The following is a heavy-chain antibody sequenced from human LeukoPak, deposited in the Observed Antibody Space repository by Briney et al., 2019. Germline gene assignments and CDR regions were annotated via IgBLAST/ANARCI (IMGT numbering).Heavy chain of an antibody. Sequence: ASVKVSCKAPGYSFTNNGITWVRQAPGQGLEWMGWIGAYNGDTNYAQKLQGRVTMTTDTSTNTAYMELRSLRSDDTAVYYCAGGSGSYYNVPHFDYWGQGTLVTVSS. D-gene: IGHD3-10*01. CDR1: GYSFTNNG. J-gene: IGHJ4*02. CDR3: AGGSGSYYNVPHFDY. CDR2: IGAYNGDT. V-gene: IGHV1-18*01.